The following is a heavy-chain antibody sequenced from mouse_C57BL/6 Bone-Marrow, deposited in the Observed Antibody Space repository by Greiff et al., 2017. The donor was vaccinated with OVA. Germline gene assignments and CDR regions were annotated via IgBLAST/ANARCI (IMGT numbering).Heavy chain of an antibody. Sequence: DVKLVESEGGLVQPGRSMTLSCTASGFTFSDYYMAWVRQVPEKGLEWVANINYDGSSTYYLDSLKSRFIISRDTAKNILYLQMSSLKSEDTATYYCEREGDYGSSLDYWGQGTTLTVSS. D-gene: IGHD1-1*01. J-gene: IGHJ2*01. CDR1: GFTFSDYY. CDR3: EREGDYGSSLDY. CDR2: INYDGSST. V-gene: IGHV5-16*01.